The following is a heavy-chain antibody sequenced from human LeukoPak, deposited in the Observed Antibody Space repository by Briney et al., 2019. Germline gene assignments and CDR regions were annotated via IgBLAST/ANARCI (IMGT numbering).Heavy chain of an antibody. J-gene: IGHJ4*02. CDR3: ARPGGRGYYYDSSGYYLDY. D-gene: IGHD3-22*01. CDR2: IYPGDSDT. V-gene: IGHV5-51*01. CDR1: GYSFTSYW. Sequence: GESLKISCKGSGYSFTSYWIGWVRQMPGKGLEWMGIIYPGDSDTRYSPSFQGQVTISADKSISTAYLQLSSLRASDTAVYYCARPGGRGYYYDSSGYYLDYWGQGTLVTVSS.